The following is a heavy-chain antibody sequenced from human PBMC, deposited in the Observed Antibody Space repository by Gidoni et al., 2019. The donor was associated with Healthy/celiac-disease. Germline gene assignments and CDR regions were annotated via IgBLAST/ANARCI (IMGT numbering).Heavy chain of an antibody. Sequence: QVQLQQWGAGLLKPSETLSLTCAVYGGSFSGYYWSWIRQPPGKGLEWIGEINHSGSTNYNPSLKSRVTISVDTSKNQFSLKLSSVTAADTAVYYCARGTIQLWPKIYYFDYWGQGTLVTVSS. V-gene: IGHV4-34*01. CDR2: INHSGST. J-gene: IGHJ4*02. CDR1: GGSFSGYY. CDR3: ARGTIQLWPKIYYFDY. D-gene: IGHD5-18*01.